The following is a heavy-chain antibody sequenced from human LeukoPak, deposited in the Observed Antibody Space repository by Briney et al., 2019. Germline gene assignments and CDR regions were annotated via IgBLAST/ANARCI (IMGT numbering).Heavy chain of an antibody. D-gene: IGHD6-19*01. CDR2: VYIDGNT. CDR3: ARTPYSSPGWHFDY. V-gene: IGHV4-4*07. J-gene: IGHJ4*02. Sequence: PSETLSLTCTVSGGSISNYYWSWMRQPAGKALEWIGRVYIDGNTNHNPSLKRRGTMSVDTSQSQFSLNLRSVTAADTAVYYCARTPYSSPGWHFDYWGQGILVTVS. CDR1: GGSISNYY.